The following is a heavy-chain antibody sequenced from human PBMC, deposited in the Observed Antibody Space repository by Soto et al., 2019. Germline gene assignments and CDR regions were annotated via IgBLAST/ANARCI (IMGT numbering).Heavy chain of an antibody. V-gene: IGHV4-30-4*02. CDR2: IFSSGTT. CDR3: ASTGRPAAAPYYYYGMDV. CDR1: GDSIGSGNKY. J-gene: IGHJ6*02. Sequence: PSETLSLTCTVSGDSIGSGNKYWSWIRQAPGKGLEWIGYIFSSGTTYYNPSLKSRLTMSLDTSQNQFSLKLNSVTAADTAVYYCASTGRPAAAPYYYYGMDVWGQGTTVTVSS. D-gene: IGHD2-2*01.